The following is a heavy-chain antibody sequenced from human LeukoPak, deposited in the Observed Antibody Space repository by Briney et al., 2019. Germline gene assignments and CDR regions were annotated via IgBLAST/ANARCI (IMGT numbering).Heavy chain of an antibody. Sequence: GGSLRLSCEGSAFIFSGHWMNWVRQTPGKGLEWVASIKEDGSERQYVDSVKGRFSISRDNTKGSLFLQLNSLRAEDTAVYYCARDDSSPTDAFDIWGQGTMVTVSS. D-gene: IGHD3-22*01. CDR1: AFIFSGHW. J-gene: IGHJ3*02. CDR3: ARDDSSPTDAFDI. CDR2: IKEDGSER. V-gene: IGHV3-7*01.